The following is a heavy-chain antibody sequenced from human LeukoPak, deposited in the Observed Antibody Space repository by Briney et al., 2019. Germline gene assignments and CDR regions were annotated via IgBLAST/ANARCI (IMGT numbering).Heavy chain of an antibody. CDR3: ARQYNDAFDL. CDR2: TYITGNT. V-gene: IGHV4-4*09. CDR1: GGSISTYY. D-gene: IGHD1-14*01. Sequence: SETLYLTCSVSGGSISTYYWSWIRQPPGKGLEWIGYTYITGNTNYNPSLKSRVTISIDTSKNQFSLKLSSVTAADTAVYYCARQYNDAFDLWGQGTMVTVSS. J-gene: IGHJ3*01.